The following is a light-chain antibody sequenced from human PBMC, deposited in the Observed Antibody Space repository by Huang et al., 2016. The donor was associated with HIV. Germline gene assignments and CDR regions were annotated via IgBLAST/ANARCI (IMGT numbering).Light chain of an antibody. V-gene: IGKV1-9*01. CDR1: QGISNH. Sequence: IQLTQSPSSLSASVGDRVTITCRDSQGISNHLAWYQQKPGKAPKLLIYGASTLQSGVPSRYSGSGAGTDCTLTISGRQPEDLATDYWQQLKGYITFGPGTKVDIK. CDR2: GAS. CDR3: QQLKGYIT. J-gene: IGKJ3*01.